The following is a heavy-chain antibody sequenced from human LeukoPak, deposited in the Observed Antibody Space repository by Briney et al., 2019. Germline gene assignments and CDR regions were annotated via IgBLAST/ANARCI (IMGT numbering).Heavy chain of an antibody. CDR2: IYSGGST. D-gene: IGHD1-26*01. Sequence: GGSLILSCAASGFTVSSNYMSWVRQAPGKGLEGVSIIYSGGSTYYADSVKGRFTISRDNSKNTLYLQMNSLRGEDTAVYYCARDGYSGSYYRLYYFFMDVWGKGTTVTVSS. CDR3: ARDGYSGSYYRLYYFFMDV. CDR1: GFTVSSNY. J-gene: IGHJ6*03. V-gene: IGHV3-66*01.